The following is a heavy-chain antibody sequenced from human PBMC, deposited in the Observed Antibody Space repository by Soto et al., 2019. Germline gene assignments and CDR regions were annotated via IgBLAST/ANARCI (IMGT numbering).Heavy chain of an antibody. CDR2: FDPEDGET. D-gene: IGHD6-19*01. J-gene: IGHJ4*02. V-gene: IGHV1-24*01. Sequence: ASVKVSCKVSGYTLTELSMHWVRQAPGKGLEWMGGFDPEDGETIYAQEFQGRVTMTEDTSTDTAYMELSSLRSEDTAVYYCATLLLGIAVAGNFDYWGQGTLVTVSS. CDR3: ATLLLGIAVAGNFDY. CDR1: GYTLTELS.